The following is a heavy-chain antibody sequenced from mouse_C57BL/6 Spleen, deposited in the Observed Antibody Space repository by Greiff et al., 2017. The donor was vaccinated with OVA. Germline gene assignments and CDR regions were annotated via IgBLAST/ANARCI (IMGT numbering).Heavy chain of an antibody. D-gene: IGHD1-1*01. Sequence: EVMLVESGAELVKPGASVKLSCTASGFNITDYYMHWVKQRTEQGLEWIGRIDPEDGETKYDPKFQGKATITADTSSNTAYLQLSSLTSEDTAVYYCARGYYGYAMDYWGQGTSVTVSS. V-gene: IGHV14-2*01. CDR2: IDPEDGET. CDR1: GFNITDYY. CDR3: ARGYYGYAMDY. J-gene: IGHJ4*01.